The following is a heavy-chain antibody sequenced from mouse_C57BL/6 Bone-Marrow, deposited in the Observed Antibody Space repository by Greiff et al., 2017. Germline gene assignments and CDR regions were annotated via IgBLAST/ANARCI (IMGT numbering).Heavy chain of an antibody. D-gene: IGHD2-2*01. J-gene: IGHJ3*01. CDR2: INPGSGGT. CDR1: GYAFTNYL. CDR3: ARRGVTTEEY. Sequence: QVQLKESGAELVRPGTSVKVSCKASGYAFTNYLIEWVKQRPGQGLEWIGVINPGSGGTNYNEKFKGKATLTADKSSSTAYMQLSSLTSEDSAVYFCARRGVTTEEYWGQGTLVTVSA. V-gene: IGHV1-54*01.